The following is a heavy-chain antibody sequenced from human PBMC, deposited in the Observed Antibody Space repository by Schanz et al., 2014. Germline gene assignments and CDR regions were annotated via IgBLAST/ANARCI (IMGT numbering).Heavy chain of an antibody. CDR3: AKGMGYFSGGTCYDYYYYCLDV. J-gene: IGHJ6*02. CDR2: ISHSGGSK. Sequence: DVQLLESGGGLVQPGGSLRLSCAASGFTFNSYDMTWVRQAPGKGLEWVSSISHSGGSKYYADSVKGRFTISRDNSENTLYLQMNSLSADDTAVFYCAKGMGYFSGGTCYDYYYYCLDVWGQGTTVTVSS. CDR1: GFTFNSYD. V-gene: IGHV3-23*01. D-gene: IGHD2-15*01.